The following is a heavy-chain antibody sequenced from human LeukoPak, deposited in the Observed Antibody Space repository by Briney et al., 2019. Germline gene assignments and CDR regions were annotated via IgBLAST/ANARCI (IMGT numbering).Heavy chain of an antibody. CDR1: GFTFSSYA. CDR2: ISGSGGST. CDR3: AKDSNGEFDY. V-gene: IGHV3-23*01. D-gene: IGHD3-10*01. Sequence: GGSLRLSCAASGFTFSSYAMSWVRQAPGKGLEWVSAISGSGGSTYYADSVKGRFTISRDNSKNALYLQVNSLRAEDTAVYYCAKDSNGEFDYWGQGTLVTVSS. J-gene: IGHJ4*02.